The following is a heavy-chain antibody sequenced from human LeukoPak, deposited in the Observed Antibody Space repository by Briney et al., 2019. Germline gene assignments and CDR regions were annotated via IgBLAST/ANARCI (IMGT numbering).Heavy chain of an antibody. J-gene: IGHJ5*02. CDR2: IYYSGST. D-gene: IGHD3-3*01. CDR1: GGSISSYY. V-gene: IGHV4-59*01. CDR3: ARGGYYDFWSGTSYWFDP. Sequence: PSETLSLTCTVSGGSISSYYWSWIRQPPGKGLEWIGYIYYSGSTNYNPSLKSRVTISVDTSKNQFSLKLSSVTAAGTAVYYCARGGYYDFWSGTSYWFDPWGQGTLVTVSS.